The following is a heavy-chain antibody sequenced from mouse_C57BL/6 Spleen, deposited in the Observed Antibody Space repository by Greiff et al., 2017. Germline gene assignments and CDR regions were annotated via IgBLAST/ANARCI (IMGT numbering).Heavy chain of an antibody. J-gene: IGHJ1*03. D-gene: IGHD1-1*01. CDR1: GFSLTSYG. V-gene: IGHV2-2*01. Sequence: QVQLQQSGPGLVQPSQSLSITCTVSGFSLTSYGVHWVRQSPGKGLEWLGVIWSGGSTDYNAAFISRLSISKDNSKSQVFFKMNSLQADDTAIYYCARGRGYGSSRYFDVWGTGTTVTVSS. CDR3: ARGRGYGSSRYFDV. CDR2: IWSGGST.